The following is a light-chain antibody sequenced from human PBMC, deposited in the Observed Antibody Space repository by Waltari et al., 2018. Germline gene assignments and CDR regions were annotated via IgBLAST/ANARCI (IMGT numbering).Light chain of an antibody. CDR3: AAWADSLSGYV. V-gene: IGLV1-44*01. Sequence: QSVLTQPPSASGTPGQRVTISCSGSMSNIEGDIISCLQHRPGRAPTLLIYNNKQRPAGFPSRFSASKSGTSASLAISGLQSEDEADYYCAAWADSLSGYVFGTGTKVTVL. CDR2: NNK. J-gene: IGLJ1*01. CDR1: MSNIEGDI.